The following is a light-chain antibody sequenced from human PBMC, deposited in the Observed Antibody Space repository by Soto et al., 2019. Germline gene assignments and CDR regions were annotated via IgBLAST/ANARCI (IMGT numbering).Light chain of an antibody. CDR2: EVT. CDR3: SSYSSGSTPYV. CDR1: SSDVGANSY. J-gene: IGLJ1*01. V-gene: IGLV2-14*01. Sequence: QSSLPQPASVSGSPGQSITISCTGTSSDVGANSYVSWYQQHPGKAPKLMIYEVTDRPSGVSDRFSGSKSGYTASLTISGLQAEDEADYYCSSYSSGSTPYVFGTGTKVTVL.